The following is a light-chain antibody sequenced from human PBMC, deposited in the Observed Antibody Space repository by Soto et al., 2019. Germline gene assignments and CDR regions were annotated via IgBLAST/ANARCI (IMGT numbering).Light chain of an antibody. Sequence: QSVLTQHASVSGSPGQSITISCTGTSSDIGANNFVSWYQQHPGKAPKVLIYEVSNRPSGISNRFSGSKSGNTASLTISGLRTEDEADYYCNSYTNTGARVFGGGTKLTVL. CDR2: EVS. J-gene: IGLJ2*01. V-gene: IGLV2-14*03. CDR1: SSDIGANNF. CDR3: NSYTNTGARV.